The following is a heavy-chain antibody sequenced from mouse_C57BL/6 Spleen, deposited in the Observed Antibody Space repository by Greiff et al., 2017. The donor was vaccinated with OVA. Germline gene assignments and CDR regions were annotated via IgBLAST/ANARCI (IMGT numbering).Heavy chain of an antibody. CDR1: GFNIKDYY. V-gene: IGHV14-2*01. CDR3: ASYYYGSSGFAY. CDR2: IDPEDGAT. Sequence: VHVKQSGAELVKPGASVKLSCTASGFNIKDYYMHWVKQRTEQGLEWIGRIDPEDGATKYAPKFQGKATITADTSSNTAYLQLSSLTSEDTAVYYCASYYYGSSGFAYWGQGTLVTVSA. D-gene: IGHD1-1*01. J-gene: IGHJ3*01.